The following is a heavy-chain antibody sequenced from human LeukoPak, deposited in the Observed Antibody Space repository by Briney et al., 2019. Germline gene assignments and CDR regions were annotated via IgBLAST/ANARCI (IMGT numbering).Heavy chain of an antibody. V-gene: IGHV4-34*01. CDR3: AGIPCSSTSCYTFDY. D-gene: IGHD2-2*02. CDR1: GGSFSGYY. J-gene: IGHJ4*02. CDR2: INHSGST. Sequence: SETLSLTCAVYGGSFSGYYWSWIRQPPGKGLEWIGEINHSGSTNYNPSLKSRVTISVDTSKNQFSLKLSSVTAADTAVSYCAGIPCSSTSCYTFDYWGQGTLVTVSS.